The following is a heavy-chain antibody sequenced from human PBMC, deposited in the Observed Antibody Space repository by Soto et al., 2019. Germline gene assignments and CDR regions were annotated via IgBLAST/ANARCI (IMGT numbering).Heavy chain of an antibody. D-gene: IGHD6-13*01. Sequence: GGSLRLSCAASGFTFSSYAMSWVRQAPGKGLEWVSAISGSGGSTYYADSVKGRFTISGDNSKNTLYLQMNSLRAEDTAVYYCAKDQGTAAAGDYGMDVWGQGTRVTFSS. CDR1: GFTFSSYA. V-gene: IGHV3-23*01. CDR2: ISGSGGST. J-gene: IGHJ6*02. CDR3: AKDQGTAAAGDYGMDV.